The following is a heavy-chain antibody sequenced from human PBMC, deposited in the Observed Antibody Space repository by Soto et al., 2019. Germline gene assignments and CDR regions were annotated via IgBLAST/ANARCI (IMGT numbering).Heavy chain of an antibody. D-gene: IGHD6-19*01. J-gene: IGHJ4*02. CDR2: ISSHGRDI. Sequence: GGSLRLSCEASGFTFTSDSMTWVRQAPGKGLEWVSSISSHGRDIFYADSVKGRFTISRDNAKDSLHLQMNSLTGEGSAVYYCARGAALAGKLDLWGQGXLVTVYS. CDR3: ARGAALAGKLDL. V-gene: IGHV3-21*06. CDR1: GFTFTSDS.